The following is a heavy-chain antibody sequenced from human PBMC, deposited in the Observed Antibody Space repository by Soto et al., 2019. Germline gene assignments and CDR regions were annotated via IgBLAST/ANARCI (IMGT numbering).Heavy chain of an antibody. CDR2: ISYDGSNK. V-gene: IGHV3-30*18. CDR3: AKGGRGIILTGNLDY. J-gene: IGHJ4*02. CDR1: GFTFSSYG. D-gene: IGHD3-9*01. Sequence: QVQLVESGGGVVQPGRSLRLSCAASGFTFSSYGMHWVRQAPGKGLEWVAVISYDGSNKYYADFVKGRFTISRDNSKNTLYLQMNSLRAEDTAVYYCAKGGRGIILTGNLDYWGQGTLVTVSS.